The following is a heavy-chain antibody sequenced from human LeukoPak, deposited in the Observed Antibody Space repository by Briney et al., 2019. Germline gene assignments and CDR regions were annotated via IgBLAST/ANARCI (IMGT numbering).Heavy chain of an antibody. CDR1: GGSISSSSYY. V-gene: IGHV4-39*07. D-gene: IGHD3-22*01. CDR3: ARDKLVRYYDSSGYYSAFDI. Sequence: PSETLSLTCAVSGGSISSSSYYWGWIRQPPGKGLEWIGSIYYSGSTYYNPSLKSRVTISVDTSKNQFSLKLSSVTAADTAVYYCARDKLVRYYDSSGYYSAFDIWGQGTMVTVSS. J-gene: IGHJ3*02. CDR2: IYYSGST.